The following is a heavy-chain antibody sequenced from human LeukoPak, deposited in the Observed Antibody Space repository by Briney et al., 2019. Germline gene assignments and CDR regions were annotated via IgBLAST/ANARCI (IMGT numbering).Heavy chain of an antibody. D-gene: IGHD3-22*01. CDR2: IYYSGST. CDR3: ARDMGATYYYDSSGYLDY. CDR1: GGSISSSSYY. Sequence: PSETLSLTCTVSGGSISSSSYYWGWIRQPPGKGLEWIGGIYYSGSTYYNPSLKSRVTISVDTSKNQFSLKLSSVTAADTAVYYCARDMGATYYYDSSGYLDYWGQGTLVTVSS. J-gene: IGHJ4*02. V-gene: IGHV4-39*07.